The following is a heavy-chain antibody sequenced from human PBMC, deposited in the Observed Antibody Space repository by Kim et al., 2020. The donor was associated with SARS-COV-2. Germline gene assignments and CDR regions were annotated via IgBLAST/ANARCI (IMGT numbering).Heavy chain of an antibody. V-gene: IGHV3-21*01. CDR1: GFTFSSYS. CDR3: ARVTWGGAGVPAALDAFDI. J-gene: IGHJ3*02. Sequence: GGSLRLSCAASGFTFSSYSMNWVRQAPGKGLEWVSSISSSSSYIYYADSVKGRFTISRDNAKNSLYLQMNSLRAEDTAVYYCARVTWGGAGVPAALDAFDIWGQGTMVTVSS. D-gene: IGHD2-2*01. CDR2: ISSSSSYI.